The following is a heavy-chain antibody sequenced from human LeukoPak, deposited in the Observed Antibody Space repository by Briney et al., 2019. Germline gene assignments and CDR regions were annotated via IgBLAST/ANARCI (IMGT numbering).Heavy chain of an antibody. D-gene: IGHD2-2*01. CDR2: IRSRGSNI. V-gene: IGHV3-48*03. CDR3: AKGRDIVVVPGYYFDY. CDR1: GLTFSSYE. J-gene: IGHJ4*02. Sequence: GGSLRLSCAASGLTFSSYEMKWVRQPRGRGLEGISYIRSRGSNIYYADSVKGRVTISRDNAKNSLYLQMNSLRAEDTAVYYCAKGRDIVVVPGYYFDYWGQGTLVTVSS.